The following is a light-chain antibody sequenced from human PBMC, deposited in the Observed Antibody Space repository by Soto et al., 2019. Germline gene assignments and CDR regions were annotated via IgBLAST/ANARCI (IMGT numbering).Light chain of an antibody. CDR2: DND. J-gene: IGLJ1*01. CDR1: SSNIGNNF. Sequence: QSVLTQPPSVSAAPGQKVTISCSGSSSNIGNNFVSWYQHLPGTAPKLLIYDNDKRPSGIPDRFSGSKSGTSATLGITGLQTGDEADYYCGTWDSSLGDVFGTGTKLTVL. CDR3: GTWDSSLGDV. V-gene: IGLV1-51*01.